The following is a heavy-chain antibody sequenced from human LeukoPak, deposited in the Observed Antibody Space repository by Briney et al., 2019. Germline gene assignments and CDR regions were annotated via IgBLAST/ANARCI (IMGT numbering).Heavy chain of an antibody. V-gene: IGHV1-46*01. CDR3: ARPVGSGAGVYYFDY. CDR1: GYTFTSYY. CDR2: INPGGGST. D-gene: IGHD2-15*01. J-gene: IGHJ4*02. Sequence: ASVKVSCKASGYTFTSYYMHWVRQAPGQGLEWMGVINPGGGSTAYAQKFHGRVTLTRDTSTSTVHMELSSLRSEDTAVYYCARPVGSGAGVYYFDYWGQGTLVTVSS.